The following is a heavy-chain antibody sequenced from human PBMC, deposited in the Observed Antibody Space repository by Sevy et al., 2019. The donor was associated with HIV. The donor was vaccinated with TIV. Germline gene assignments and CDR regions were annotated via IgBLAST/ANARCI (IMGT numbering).Heavy chain of an antibody. CDR2: IKADGSES. Sequence: GGSLRLSCLVSGFTFSSSWRMWARQAPGKGLERVANIKADGSESYYVDTVKGRFTISRDNAKNSLFLQMDGLRAEDTAVYYCARVIVAVAGGNDYFDYWGQGILVTVSS. D-gene: IGHD2-2*01. CDR1: GFTFSSSW. J-gene: IGHJ4*02. CDR3: ARVIVAVAGGNDYFDY. V-gene: IGHV3-7*04.